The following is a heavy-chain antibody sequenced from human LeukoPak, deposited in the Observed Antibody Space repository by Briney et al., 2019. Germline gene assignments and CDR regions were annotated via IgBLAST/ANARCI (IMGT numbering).Heavy chain of an antibody. CDR2: INPNRGGT. D-gene: IGHD6-13*01. V-gene: IGHV1-2*02. Sequence: ASVKVSCKASGYTFTRYYMHWVRQAPGQRREGMGGINPNRGGTNYAQKFQGRVTMTRDTSISAAYMDLSRLRSDYTAVYYCARVSGIGHDYWGQGPLV. CDR1: GYTFTRYY. CDR3: ARVSGIGHDY. J-gene: IGHJ4*02.